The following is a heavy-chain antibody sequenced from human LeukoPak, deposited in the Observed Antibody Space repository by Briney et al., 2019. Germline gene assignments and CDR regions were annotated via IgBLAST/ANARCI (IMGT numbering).Heavy chain of an antibody. CDR1: GLTANTNY. Sequence: GGSLRPSCAASGLTANTNYMTWVRQAPGKGLEWVSAIYGGDLTYYADSVKGRFTISRDNSKNTLYLQMNSLRVEDTAVYHCARDRGSGKFHMDVWGKGTTVTISS. CDR2: IYGGDLT. CDR3: ARDRGSGKFHMDV. J-gene: IGHJ6*03. V-gene: IGHV3-53*01. D-gene: IGHD3-10*01.